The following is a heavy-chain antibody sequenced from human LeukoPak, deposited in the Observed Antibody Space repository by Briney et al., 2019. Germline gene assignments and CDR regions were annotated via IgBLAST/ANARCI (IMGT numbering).Heavy chain of an antibody. CDR3: ARDSGTYYYDSSGYYNNWFDP. Sequence: PSETLSLTCTVSGGSISSYYWSWIRQPPGKGLEWIGYIYHSGSTNYNPSLKSRVTISVDTSKNQFSLKLSSVTAADTAVYYCARDSGTYYYDSSGYYNNWFDPWGQGTLVTVSS. CDR2: IYHSGST. CDR1: GGSISSYY. D-gene: IGHD3-22*01. V-gene: IGHV4-59*01. J-gene: IGHJ5*02.